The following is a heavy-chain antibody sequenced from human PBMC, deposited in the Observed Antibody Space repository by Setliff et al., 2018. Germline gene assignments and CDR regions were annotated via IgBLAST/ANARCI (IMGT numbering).Heavy chain of an antibody. V-gene: IGHV4-59*01. CDR1: GGSISPYF. Sequence: PSETLSLTCTVSGGSISPYFWSWIRQPPGKGLEWIGYIYHNGNTNFNPSLKSRVTMSVDTSKNQFALVLESVTAADTAVYYCARDRSAYSYGLDVWGQGTTVT. CDR2: IYHNGNT. CDR3: ARDRSAYSYGLDV. J-gene: IGHJ6*01.